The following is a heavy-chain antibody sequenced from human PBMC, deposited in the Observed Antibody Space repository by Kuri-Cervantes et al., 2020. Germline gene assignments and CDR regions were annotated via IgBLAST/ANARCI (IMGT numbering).Heavy chain of an antibody. CDR3: ASHVPATAP. V-gene: IGHV1-2*02. CDR2: IDPNTGGT. Sequence: SVKVSCKASGYTFTGAYMHWVRQAPGQGLEYMGWIDPNTGGTNFAQKFQGRVTMTRDTSISTVYMELSRLRSDDTAVYYCASHVPATAPWGQGTLVTVSS. CDR1: GYTFTGAY. D-gene: IGHD2-2*01. J-gene: IGHJ5*02.